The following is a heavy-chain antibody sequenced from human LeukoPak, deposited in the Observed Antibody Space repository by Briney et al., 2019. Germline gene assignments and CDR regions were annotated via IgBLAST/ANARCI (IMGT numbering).Heavy chain of an antibody. J-gene: IGHJ6*03. CDR3: ARTTMVRGTYYMDV. D-gene: IGHD3-10*01. V-gene: IGHV4-39*07. CDR2: IYYSGST. CDR1: GGSVSRSPYY. Sequence: PSETLSLTCTVSGGSVSRSPYYWGWIRQPPGKGLEWIGNIYYSGSTYYNPSLKSRVTISVDTSKNQFSLKVTSVTAADTAVYYCARTTMVRGTYYMDVWGKGTTVTISS.